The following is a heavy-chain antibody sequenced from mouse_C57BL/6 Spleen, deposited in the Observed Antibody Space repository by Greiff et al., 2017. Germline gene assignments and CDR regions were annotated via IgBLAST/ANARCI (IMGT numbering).Heavy chain of an antibody. CDR1: GFTFSDYY. V-gene: IGHV5-16*01. D-gene: IGHD2-2*01. Sequence: EVKLVESEGGLVQPGCSMKLSCTASGFTFSDYYMAWVRQVPEKGLEWVANINYDGSSTYYLDSLKSRFINTRDSAKNILCRKMSSLKSEDTATESCARDSGYDEGYAMDYWGQGTSVTVAS. J-gene: IGHJ4*01. CDR3: ARDSGYDEGYAMDY. CDR2: INYDGSST.